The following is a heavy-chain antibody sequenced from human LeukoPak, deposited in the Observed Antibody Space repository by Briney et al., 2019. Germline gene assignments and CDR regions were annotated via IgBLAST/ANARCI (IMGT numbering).Heavy chain of an antibody. Sequence: GGSLRLSCAASGFTFSNYWMTWVRQVPGKGLEWVANMNQDGSKAYYVDSVKGRFTVSRDNAKNSLYLQMNSLRADDTALYYCTRDPECSSTSCLDAFDIWGQGTMVTVSS. J-gene: IGHJ3*02. CDR2: MNQDGSKA. D-gene: IGHD2-2*01. CDR1: GFTFSNYW. V-gene: IGHV3-7*01. CDR3: TRDPECSSTSCLDAFDI.